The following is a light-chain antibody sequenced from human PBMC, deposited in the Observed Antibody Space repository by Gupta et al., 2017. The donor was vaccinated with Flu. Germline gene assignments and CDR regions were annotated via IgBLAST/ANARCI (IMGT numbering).Light chain of an antibody. CDR3: QQYYTSPWT. CDR1: RSVLYTSNNKNY. CDR2: WAS. J-gene: IGKJ1*01. V-gene: IGKV4-1*01. Sequence: DIVMTQSPDSLAVSLGERATINCKSSRSVLYTSNNKNYLAWLQQKPGQPPKVLIYWASTRESGVPDRFSGSGSGTDFTLTISGLQAEDLAVYYCQQYYTSPWTFGQGTKVEIK.